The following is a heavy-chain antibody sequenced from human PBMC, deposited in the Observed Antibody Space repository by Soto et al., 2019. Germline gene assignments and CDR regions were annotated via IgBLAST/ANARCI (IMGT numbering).Heavy chain of an antibody. CDR1: GFNFSSYV. Sequence: GGSLRLSCAASGFNFSSYVMSWVRQAPGKGLEWVSAISGSGDSTYYADSVKGRFTLSRDNLENTLYLQMNSLRGEDTAVYYCAKRWGVAGTYYSMDVWGQGTTVTVSS. J-gene: IGHJ6*02. CDR2: ISGSGDST. CDR3: AKRWGVAGTYYSMDV. V-gene: IGHV3-23*01. D-gene: IGHD6-19*01.